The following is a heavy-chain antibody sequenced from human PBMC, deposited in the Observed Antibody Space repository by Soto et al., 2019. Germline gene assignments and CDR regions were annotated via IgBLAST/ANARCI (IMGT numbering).Heavy chain of an antibody. CDR2: IYYSGST. D-gene: IGHD3-3*01. J-gene: IGHJ4*02. V-gene: IGHV4-30-4*01. CDR1: GGSISSGDYY. Sequence: SETLSLTCTVSGGSISSGDYYWSWIRQPPGKGLEWIGYIYYSGSTYYNPSPKSRVTISVDTSKNQFSLKLSSVTAADTAVYYCASSRDYDFWSGFRGIDYWGQGTLVTVSS. CDR3: ASSRDYDFWSGFRGIDY.